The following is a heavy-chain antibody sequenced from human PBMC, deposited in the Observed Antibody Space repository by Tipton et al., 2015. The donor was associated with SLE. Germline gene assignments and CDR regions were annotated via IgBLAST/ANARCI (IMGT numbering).Heavy chain of an antibody. J-gene: IGHJ4*02. CDR3: ARDYTTMIRGILGY. CDR2: ISYDGSNK. Sequence: RSLRLSCAASGFTFSSYAMHWVRQAPGKGLEWVAVISYDGSNKYYADSVKGRFTISRDNSKNTLSLQMNSLRAEDTAVYYCARDYTTMIRGILGYWGQGTLVSVSS. V-gene: IGHV3-30*14. CDR1: GFTFSSYA. D-gene: IGHD3-10*01.